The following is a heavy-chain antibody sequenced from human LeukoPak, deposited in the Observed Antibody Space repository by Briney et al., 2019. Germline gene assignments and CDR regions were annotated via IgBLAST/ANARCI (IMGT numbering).Heavy chain of an antibody. D-gene: IGHD3-22*01. CDR3: AGPARYYYDSSGYYYGY. CDR1: GYIFTGYY. V-gene: IGHV1-2*02. J-gene: IGHJ4*02. CDR2: INPNSGGT. Sequence: GASVKVSCKASGYIFTGYYMHWVRQAPGQGLEWMGWINPNSGGTNYAQKFQGRVTMTRDTSISTAYMELSRLRSDDTAVYYCAGPARYYYDSSGYYYGYWGQGTLVTVSS.